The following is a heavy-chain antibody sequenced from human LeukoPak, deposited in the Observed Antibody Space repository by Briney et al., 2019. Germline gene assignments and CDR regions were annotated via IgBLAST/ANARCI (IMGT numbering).Heavy chain of an antibody. V-gene: IGHV4-59*01. CDR3: ARYSGGIGEDWFDP. J-gene: IGHJ5*02. CDR2: IYYSGST. CDR1: GGAISSYY. D-gene: IGHD2-15*01. Sequence: PSETLSLTCTVSGGAISSYYWSWIRQPPGKGLEWIGYIYYSGSTNYNPSLKSRVTISVDTSKNQFSLKLSSVTAADTAVYYCARYSGGIGEDWFDPWGQGTLVTVSS.